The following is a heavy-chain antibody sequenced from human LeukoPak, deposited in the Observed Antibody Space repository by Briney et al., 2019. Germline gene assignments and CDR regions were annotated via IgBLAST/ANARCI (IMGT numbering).Heavy chain of an antibody. V-gene: IGHV3-11*01. CDR2: ISSSGSTI. D-gene: IGHD3-10*01. CDR3: ARGEYYYGSGSYYTDAFDI. J-gene: IGHJ3*02. Sequence: GASLRLSCAASGFTFSDYYMSWIRQAPGKGLEWVSYISSSGSTIYYADSVKGRFTISRDNAKNSLYLQMNSLRAEDTAVYYCARGEYYYGSGSYYTDAFDIWGQGTMVTVSS. CDR1: GFTFSDYY.